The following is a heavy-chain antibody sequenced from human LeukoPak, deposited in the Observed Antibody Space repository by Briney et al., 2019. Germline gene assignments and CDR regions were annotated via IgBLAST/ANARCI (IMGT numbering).Heavy chain of an antibody. D-gene: IGHD1-26*01. V-gene: IGHV4-4*07. J-gene: IGHJ5*02. CDR2: VHTSGST. CDR1: GGSISTYY. CDR3: ARGLVGTTGEQNWFDP. Sequence: PSETLSLTCTVSGGSISTYYWSWIRQPPGKGLEWIGRVHTSGSTNYNPSPKSRVTTSVDNSKNQFSLKLSSVTAADTAIYYCARGLVGTTGEQNWFDPGGQGTLVTVSS.